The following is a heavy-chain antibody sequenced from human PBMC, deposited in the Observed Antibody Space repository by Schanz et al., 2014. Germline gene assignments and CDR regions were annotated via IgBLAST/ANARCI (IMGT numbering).Heavy chain of an antibody. CDR3: AREDCSATSCYFRY. V-gene: IGHV3-74*01. D-gene: IGHD2-21*01. CDR1: GFSFSNYW. Sequence: EVQLVESGGGLVQPGGSLRLSCAASGFSFSNYWMHWVRQGPGSGLVWVSHINNAGSDTTYADSVKGRFTISRDNTNNTVYLQMNTLRAEDTAVYYCAREDCSATSCYFRYWGQGTLVTVSS. J-gene: IGHJ4*02. CDR2: INNAGSDT.